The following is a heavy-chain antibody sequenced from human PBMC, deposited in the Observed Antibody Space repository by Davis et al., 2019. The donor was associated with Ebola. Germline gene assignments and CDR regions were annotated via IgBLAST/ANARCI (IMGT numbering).Heavy chain of an antibody. CDR1: GYSFTTYG. V-gene: IGHV7-4-1*02. D-gene: IGHD3-16*01. CDR3: ARGGRFDY. J-gene: IGHJ4*02. CDR2: ININTGNP. Sequence: ASVKVSCKASGYSFTTYGMNWVRQAPGQGLEWMGWININTGNPTYAQGFTGRFVFSLDTSVSTAYLQITSLKAEDTAVYYCARGGRFDYWGQGTLVTVSS.